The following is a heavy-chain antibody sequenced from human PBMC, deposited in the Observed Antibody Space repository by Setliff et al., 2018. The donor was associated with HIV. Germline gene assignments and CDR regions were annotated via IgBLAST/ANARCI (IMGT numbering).Heavy chain of an antibody. D-gene: IGHD3-3*01. CDR3: ARQEDNFWSGYPNWFDP. CDR1: GYSSSSTAY. CDR2: IYLSGNT. J-gene: IGHJ5*02. V-gene: IGHV4-39*07. Sequence: SETLSLTCTVSGYSSSSTAYWGWIRQPPGKGLEWIGSIYLSGNTFYNPSLKRRVTISLDPSKNQFSLRLNSVTAADTAVYYCARQEDNFWSGYPNWFDPWGQGTLVTVSS.